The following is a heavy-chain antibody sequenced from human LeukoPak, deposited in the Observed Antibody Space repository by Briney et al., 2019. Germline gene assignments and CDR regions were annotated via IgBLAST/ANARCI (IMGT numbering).Heavy chain of an antibody. D-gene: IGHD3-22*01. CDR2: ISYDGSNK. CDR1: GFTFSSYG. Sequence: GGSLRLSCAASGFTFSSYGMHWVRQAPGKGLEWVAVISYDGSNKYYADSVKGRFTISRDNSKNTLYLQMNSLRAEDTAVYYCAKVQSYYYDSSGELDYRGQGTLVTVSS. CDR3: AKVQSYYYDSSGELDY. J-gene: IGHJ4*02. V-gene: IGHV3-30*18.